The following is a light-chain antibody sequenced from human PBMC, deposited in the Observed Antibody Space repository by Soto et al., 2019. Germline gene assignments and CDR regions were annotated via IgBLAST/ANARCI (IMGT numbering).Light chain of an antibody. CDR2: GAS. CDR3: QQYNTWPPYT. V-gene: IGKV3-15*01. CDR1: QSINSN. J-gene: IGKJ2*01. Sequence: EIVMTQSPATLSVSPGERATLSCRASQSINSNLAWYQQKLGQAPRLLIYGASTRATGIPARFSGSGSGTEFTLTISSLQSEDFAVYYCQQYNTWPPYTFGQGTKLEIK.